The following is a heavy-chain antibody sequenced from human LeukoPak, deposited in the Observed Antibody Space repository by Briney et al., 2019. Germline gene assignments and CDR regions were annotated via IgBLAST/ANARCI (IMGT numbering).Heavy chain of an antibody. CDR1: GFTFSSYS. D-gene: IGHD5-18*01. Sequence: GGSLRLSCAASGFTFSSYSMNWVRQAPGKGLEWVSSISSSSSYIYYADSVKGRFTISRDNAKNTLYLQMNSLRAEDTAVYYCARGGPYSYGLHDYWGQGTLVTVSS. CDR2: ISSSSSYI. J-gene: IGHJ4*02. CDR3: ARGGPYSYGLHDY. V-gene: IGHV3-21*01.